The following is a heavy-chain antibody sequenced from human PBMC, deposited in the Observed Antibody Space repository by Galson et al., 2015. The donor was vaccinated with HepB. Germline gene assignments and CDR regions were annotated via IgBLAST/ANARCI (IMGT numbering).Heavy chain of an antibody. Sequence: SLRLSCAASGFTFSSYWMSWVRQAPGKGLEWVANIKQDGSEKYYVDSVKGRFTISRDNAKNSLYLQMNSLRAEDTAVYYCVAARERRYPDYWGQGTLVTVSS. CDR2: IKQDGSEK. CDR1: GFTFSSYW. V-gene: IGHV3-7*03. CDR3: VAARERRYPDY. J-gene: IGHJ4*02. D-gene: IGHD5-18*01.